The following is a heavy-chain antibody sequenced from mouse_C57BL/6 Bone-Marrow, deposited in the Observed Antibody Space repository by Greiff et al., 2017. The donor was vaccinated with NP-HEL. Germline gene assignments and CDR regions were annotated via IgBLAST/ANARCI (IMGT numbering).Heavy chain of an antibody. Sequence: VQLQQPGAELVKPGASVKLSCKASGYTFTSYWMHWVKQRPGQGLEWIGMIHPNSGSTNYNEKFKSKATLTVDKSSSTAYMQLSSLTSEDSAVYYCAFYYYGSSTGWFAYWGQGTLVTVSA. D-gene: IGHD1-1*01. J-gene: IGHJ3*01. V-gene: IGHV1-64*01. CDR3: AFYYYGSSTGWFAY. CDR1: GYTFTSYW. CDR2: IHPNSGST.